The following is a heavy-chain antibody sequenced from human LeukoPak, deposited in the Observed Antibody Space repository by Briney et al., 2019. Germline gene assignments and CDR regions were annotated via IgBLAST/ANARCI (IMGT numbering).Heavy chain of an antibody. CDR3: ARGTYDSSGYYSDY. V-gene: IGHV4-34*01. CDR1: GVSFSGYY. CDR2: INHSGST. J-gene: IGHJ4*02. Sequence: SETLSLTCVVYGVSFSGYYWSWIRQPPGKGLEWIGEINHSGSTNYNPSLKSRVTISVDTSKNQFSLKLRSVTAADTAVYYCARGTYDSSGYYSDYWGQGTLVTVSS. D-gene: IGHD3-22*01.